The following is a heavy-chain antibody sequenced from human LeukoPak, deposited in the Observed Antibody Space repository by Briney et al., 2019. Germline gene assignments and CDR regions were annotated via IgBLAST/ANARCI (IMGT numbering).Heavy chain of an antibody. CDR2: INHSGST. D-gene: IGHD3-16*01. CDR1: GGSISSFY. Sequence: PSETLSLTCTVSGGSISSFYWSWIRQPPGKGLEWIGEINHSGSTNYNPSLKSRVTISVDTSKNQFSLKLSSVTAADTAVYYCARRGGKRRITPNLPGGNWFDPWGQGTLVTVSS. V-gene: IGHV4-34*01. J-gene: IGHJ5*02. CDR3: ARRGGKRRITPNLPGGNWFDP.